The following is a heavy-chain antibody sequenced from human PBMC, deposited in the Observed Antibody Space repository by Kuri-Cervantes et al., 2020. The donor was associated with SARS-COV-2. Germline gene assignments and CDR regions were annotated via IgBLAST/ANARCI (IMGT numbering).Heavy chain of an antibody. D-gene: IGHD2-2*01. CDR1: GFPVSDYA. CDR3: AKAGGIEIPAATNWFDP. V-gene: IGHV3-23*01. CDR2: IGGSGGNT. J-gene: IGHJ5*02. Sequence: GESLKISCAVSGFPVSDYAMSWVRQAPGKGLEWVSGIGGSGGNTYYADSVKGRFTISRDNSKNTLYLQMTSLSAGDTAIYYCAKAGGIEIPAATNWFDPWGQGTLVTVSS.